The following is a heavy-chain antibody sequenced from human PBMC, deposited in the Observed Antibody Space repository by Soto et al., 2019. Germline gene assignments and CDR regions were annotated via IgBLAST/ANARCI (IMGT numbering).Heavy chain of an antibody. J-gene: IGHJ4*02. CDR1: GFTFSNAW. Sequence: EVQLVESGGGLVKPGGSLRLSCAASGFTFSNAWMSWVRQAPGKGLEWVGRIKSKTDGGTTDYAAPVKGRFTISRDDSKNTLYLQMNSLKTEDTAVYYWTTEPHPHNDDILTGYYLNYWGQGTLVTVSS. CDR3: TTEPHPHNDDILTGYYLNY. D-gene: IGHD3-9*01. CDR2: IKSKTDGGTT. V-gene: IGHV3-15*01.